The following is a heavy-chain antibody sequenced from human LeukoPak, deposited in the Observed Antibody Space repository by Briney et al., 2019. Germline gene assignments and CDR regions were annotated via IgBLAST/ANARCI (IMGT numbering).Heavy chain of an antibody. Sequence: SETLSLTCTVSGGSISSSSYYWGWIRQPPGKGLEWIGYIYYSGSTYYNPSLKSRVTISVDTSKNQFSLKLSSVTAADTAVYYCARVSSWQDYWGQGTLVTVSS. CDR3: ARVSSWQDY. CDR2: IYYSGST. CDR1: GGSISSSSYY. D-gene: IGHD6-13*01. V-gene: IGHV4-30-4*01. J-gene: IGHJ4*02.